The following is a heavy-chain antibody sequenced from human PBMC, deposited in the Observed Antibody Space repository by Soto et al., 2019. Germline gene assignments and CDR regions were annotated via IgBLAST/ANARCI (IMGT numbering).Heavy chain of an antibody. CDR2: IYYSGST. CDR1: GGSISSGDYY. J-gene: IGHJ4*02. Sequence: QVQLQESGPGLVKPSQTLSLTCTVSGGSISSGDYYWSWIRQPPGKGLEWIGYIYYSGSTYYNPSLKSRVTISVDTSKNQFSLKLSSVTAADTAVYYCARYVYGPKLYLGEPGYYFDYWGQGTLVTVSS. D-gene: IGHD2-8*01. V-gene: IGHV4-30-4*01. CDR3: ARYVYGPKLYLGEPGYYFDY.